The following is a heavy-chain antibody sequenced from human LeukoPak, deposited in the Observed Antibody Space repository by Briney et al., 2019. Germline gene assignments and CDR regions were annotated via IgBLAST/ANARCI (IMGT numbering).Heavy chain of an antibody. D-gene: IGHD6-13*01. V-gene: IGHV1-24*01. CDR2: FDPEDGET. CDR3: ATVIGYSSSRTFDY. J-gene: IGHJ4*02. CDR1: GGTFSSYA. Sequence: GASVKVSCKASGGTFSSYAISWVRQAPGKGLEWMGGFDPEDGETIYAQKFQGRVTMTEDTSTDTAYMELSSLRSEDTAVYYCATVIGYSSSRTFDYWGQGTLVTVSS.